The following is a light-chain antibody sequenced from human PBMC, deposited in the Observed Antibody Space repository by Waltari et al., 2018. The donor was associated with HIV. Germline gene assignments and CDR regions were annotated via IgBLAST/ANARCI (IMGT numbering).Light chain of an antibody. V-gene: IGLV1-36*01. J-gene: IGLJ2*01. CDR2: YDD. CDR1: SSNIGNNA. Sequence: QSVLTQPPSVSEAPRQRVTISCSGSSSNIGNNAVNWYQQLPGKAPKLLIYYDDLLPSGVSDRFSGSKSGTSSSLAISGLQSEDEADYYCAAACDDSLNGPVCGGGTKLTVL. CDR3: AAACDDSLNGPV.